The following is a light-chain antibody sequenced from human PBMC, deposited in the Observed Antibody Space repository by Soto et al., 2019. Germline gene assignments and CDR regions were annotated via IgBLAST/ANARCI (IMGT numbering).Light chain of an antibody. CDR1: QSVGSY. J-gene: IGKJ2*01. V-gene: IGKV3-15*01. CDR2: DAS. CDR3: QQYSDWPLYT. Sequence: EIVLTQSPGTLSLSLGERATLSCRASQSVGSYLAWYQQKPGQAPRLLLYDASTRATGIPAKFSGSGSATEFTLTISSLQSEDFAVYYCQQYSDWPLYTFGLGTKVDIK.